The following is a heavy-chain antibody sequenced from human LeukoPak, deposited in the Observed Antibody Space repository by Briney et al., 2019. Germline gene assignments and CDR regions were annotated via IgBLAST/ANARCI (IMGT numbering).Heavy chain of an antibody. Sequence: ASVKVSCKASGYTFTSYGISWVRQAPGQGLEWMGWISAYNGNTNYAQKLQGRVTMTTDTSTSTAYMELRSLRSGDTAVYYCARADYCTNGVCYTFSWFDPWGQGTLVTVSS. D-gene: IGHD2-8*01. V-gene: IGHV1-18*01. CDR1: GYTFTSYG. CDR2: ISAYNGNT. J-gene: IGHJ5*02. CDR3: ARADYCTNGVCYTFSWFDP.